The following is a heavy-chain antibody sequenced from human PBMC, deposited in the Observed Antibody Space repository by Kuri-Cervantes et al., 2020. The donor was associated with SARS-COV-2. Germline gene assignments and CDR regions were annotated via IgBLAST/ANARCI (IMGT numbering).Heavy chain of an antibody. Sequence: GGSLRLSCAASGFTFDNYAMHWVRQAPGKGLEWVSLISGDGGSTYYADSVKGRFTISRDNSKNSLYLQMNSLRAEDTALYYCAKDSQQLVQSDNWFDPWGQGTLVTVSS. V-gene: IGHV3-43*02. CDR2: ISGDGGST. CDR3: AKDSQQLVQSDNWFDP. J-gene: IGHJ5*02. CDR1: GFTFDNYA. D-gene: IGHD6-13*01.